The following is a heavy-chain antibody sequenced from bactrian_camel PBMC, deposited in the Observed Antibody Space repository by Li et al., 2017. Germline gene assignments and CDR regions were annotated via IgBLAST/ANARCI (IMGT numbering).Heavy chain of an antibody. CDR1: GNC. CDR2: IDYFGAT. CDR3: AAGAHQVWCTLNTDRYKY. V-gene: IGHV3S53*01. J-gene: IGHJ4*01. Sequence: VQLVESGGGSVQTGGSLRLSCAASGNCLSWYRQIPRAEREVVATIDYFGATTYADSVKGRFTVSQDNANSTLYLQMNSLIPEDTAMYYCAAGAHQVWCTLNTDRYKYWGQGTQVTVS. D-gene: IGHD5*01.